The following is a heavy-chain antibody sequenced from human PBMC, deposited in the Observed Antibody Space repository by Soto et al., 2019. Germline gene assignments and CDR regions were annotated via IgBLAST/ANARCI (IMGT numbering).Heavy chain of an antibody. D-gene: IGHD3-22*01. CDR1: GFSLSNARMG. CDR3: ARIDSSPPFDY. CDR2: IFSNDEK. J-gene: IGHJ4*02. Sequence: QVTLKVSGPVLVKPTETLTLTCTVSGFSLSNARMGVSWIRQPPGKALEWLAHIFSNDEKSYSTSLKSRLTISKDTSKSQVVLTMTNMDPVDTATYYCARIDSSPPFDYWGQGTLVTVSS. V-gene: IGHV2-26*01.